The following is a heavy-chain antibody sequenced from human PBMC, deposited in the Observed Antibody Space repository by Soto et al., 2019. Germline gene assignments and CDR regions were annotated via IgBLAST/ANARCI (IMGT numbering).Heavy chain of an antibody. CDR2: IYYTGRN. V-gene: IGHV4-61*01. D-gene: IGHD2-2*01. J-gene: IGHJ4*02. CDR3: ARGYCTSTSCSIFNY. CDR1: GGSVSSGSFY. Sequence: PSETLSLTCTVSGGSVSSGSFYWSWIRQPPGKGLEWIGYIYYTGRNTYNPSLKSRVTMSADTSQNQFSLRLSSVTAADTAVYYCARGYCTSTSCSIFNYWGQGTQVTV.